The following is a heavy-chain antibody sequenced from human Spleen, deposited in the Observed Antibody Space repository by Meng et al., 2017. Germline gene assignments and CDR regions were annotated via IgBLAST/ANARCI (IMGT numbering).Heavy chain of an antibody. CDR2: ITASGRST. V-gene: IGHV3-23*01. Sequence: GESLKISCAASGFTFSSYDMSWVRQAPGKGLEWVSDITASGRSTSYADSVKGRFTISRDNSKNTLYLQMNSLRAADTAVYYRAKDLLRELTHRDYWGQGTLVTVSS. J-gene: IGHJ4*02. D-gene: IGHD1-26*01. CDR3: AKDLLRELTHRDY. CDR1: GFTFSSYD.